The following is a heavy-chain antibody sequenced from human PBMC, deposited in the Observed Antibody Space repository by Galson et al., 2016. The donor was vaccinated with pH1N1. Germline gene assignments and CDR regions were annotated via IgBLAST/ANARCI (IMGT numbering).Heavy chain of an antibody. J-gene: IGHJ3*01. V-gene: IGHV2-5*02. D-gene: IGHD3-16*01. Sequence: PALVKPTQTLTLACTFSGFSLSTTGVGVGWIRQPPGKALEWLALIYWDDNRRFSPSLKSRLTITKDPSKNQVVLTMTNMDPVDTATYYCAHREVMITNAFDVWGPGTMVTVSS. CDR2: IYWDDNR. CDR3: AHREVMITNAFDV. CDR1: GFSLSTTGVG.